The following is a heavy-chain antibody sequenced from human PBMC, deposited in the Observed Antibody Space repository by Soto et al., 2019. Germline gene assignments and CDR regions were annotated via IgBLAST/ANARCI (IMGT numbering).Heavy chain of an antibody. D-gene: IGHD4-17*01. CDR2: IYYSGST. CDR1: SGSIINYY. J-gene: IGHJ3*01. V-gene: IGHV4-59*01. CDR3: AIRLTLATTTGDAFDL. Sequence: QVQLQESGPGLVKPSETLSLTCTVSSGSIINYYWSWIRQPPGKGLEWIGFIYYSGSTNYNSFLKSRVTMSVDMSRQQPSLKLNSVTAADTAVYYCAIRLTLATTTGDAFDLWGQGTMVTVSS.